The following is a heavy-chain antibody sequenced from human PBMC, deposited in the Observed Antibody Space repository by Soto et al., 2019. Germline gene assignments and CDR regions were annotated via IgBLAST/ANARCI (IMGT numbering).Heavy chain of an antibody. CDR1: GFTFSSYW. CDR3: ARVYSGYDTIDY. D-gene: IGHD5-12*01. V-gene: IGHV3-74*01. Sequence: GGSLRLSCAASGFTFSSYWMHWVRQAPGKGLVWVSRINSDGSSTSYADSVKGRFTISRDNAKNTLYLQMNSLRAEDTAVYYCARVYSGYDTIDYWGQGTLVTVS. J-gene: IGHJ4*02. CDR2: INSDGSST.